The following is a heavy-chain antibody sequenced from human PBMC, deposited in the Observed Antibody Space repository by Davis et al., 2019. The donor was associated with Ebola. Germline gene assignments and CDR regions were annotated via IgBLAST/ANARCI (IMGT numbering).Heavy chain of an antibody. D-gene: IGHD2-15*01. V-gene: IGHV1-8*01. CDR3: ARVVVLDYYYGMDV. J-gene: IGHJ6*02. Sequence: ASVKVSCKASGYTFSSYDIIWVRQATGHGLEWMGWMNPNSGNTGNARKLQGRVTMTRNTSISTASMELSSLRSEDTAVYYCARVVVLDYYYGMDVWGQGTTVTVSS. CDR2: MNPNSGNT. CDR1: GYTFSSYD.